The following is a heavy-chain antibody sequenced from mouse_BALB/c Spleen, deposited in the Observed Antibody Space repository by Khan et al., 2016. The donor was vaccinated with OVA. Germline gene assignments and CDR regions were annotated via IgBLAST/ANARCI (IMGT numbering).Heavy chain of an antibody. CDR2: ISYSGST. CDR1: GYSITSNYA. J-gene: IGHJ4*01. Sequence: EVQLQESGPGLVKPSQSLSLTYTVTGYSITSNYAWNWIRQFPGNKLEWMGYISYSGSTNYNPSLKSRISITRDTSKNQFFSQLNSVTTEDKATYYGARGNDYGYAMDYWGQGTSITVSS. CDR3: ARGNDYGYAMDY. V-gene: IGHV3-2*02. D-gene: IGHD1-1*01.